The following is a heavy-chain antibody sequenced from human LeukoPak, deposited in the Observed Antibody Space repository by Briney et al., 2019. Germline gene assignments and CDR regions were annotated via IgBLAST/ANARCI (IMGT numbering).Heavy chain of an antibody. V-gene: IGHV3-74*01. CDR2: INSDGSST. Sequence: GGSLRLSCAASGFMFSSYWVHWVRQPPGKGLVWVSRINSDGSSTGYADSVKGRFTISRDNAKNTLYLQMDSLRAEDTAVYYCARRNYWGQGTLVTVSS. CDR3: ARRNY. CDR1: GFMFSSYW. J-gene: IGHJ4*02.